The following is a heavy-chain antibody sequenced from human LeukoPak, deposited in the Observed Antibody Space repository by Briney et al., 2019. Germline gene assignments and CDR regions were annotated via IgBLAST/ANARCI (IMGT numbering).Heavy chain of an antibody. CDR2: IRSKVENETT. Sequence: GGSLRLSCATSGFTFAAASMSWARQAPGKGLEWIGLIRSKVENETTEYAAPVKGRFSISRDDSKATLYLEMKSLKVDDTGVYYCTTGNPWGQGTLVTV. J-gene: IGHJ1*01. CDR3: TTGNP. V-gene: IGHV3-15*05. CDR1: GFTFAAAS.